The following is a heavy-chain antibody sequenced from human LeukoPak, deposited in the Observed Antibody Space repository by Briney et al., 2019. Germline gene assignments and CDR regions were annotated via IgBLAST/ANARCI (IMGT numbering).Heavy chain of an antibody. CDR2: FDPEDGET. Sequence: ASVKVSCKVSGYTLTELSMHWVRQAPGKGLEWMGDFDPEDGETIYAQEFQGRVTMTEDTSTDTAYMELSSLRSEDTAVYYCATVTGYSSSWSFDYWGQGTLVTVSS. CDR1: GYTLTELS. J-gene: IGHJ4*02. CDR3: ATVTGYSSSWSFDY. V-gene: IGHV1-24*01. D-gene: IGHD6-13*01.